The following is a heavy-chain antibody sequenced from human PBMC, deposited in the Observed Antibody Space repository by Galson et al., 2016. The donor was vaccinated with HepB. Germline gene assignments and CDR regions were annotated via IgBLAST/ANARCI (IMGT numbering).Heavy chain of an antibody. CDR2: IRSKTYGGTT. J-gene: IGHJ3*02. CDR1: GFTFGDYA. CDR3: VSSFRDRSGYVWDFNI. V-gene: IGHV3-49*03. D-gene: IGHD3-22*01. Sequence: SLRLSCAGSGFTFGDYAMNWFRQAPGKGLEWVAFIRSKTYGGTTKYAASVKGRFTISRHDSNSIAYLQMNSLKTEDTAVYYCVSSFRDRSGYVWDFNIWGHGTMVTVSS.